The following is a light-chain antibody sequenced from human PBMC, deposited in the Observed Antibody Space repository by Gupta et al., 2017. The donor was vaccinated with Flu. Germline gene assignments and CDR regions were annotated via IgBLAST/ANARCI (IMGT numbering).Light chain of an antibody. J-gene: IGKJ1*01. Sequence: ERATLSFRASQSVSGSLALYQQRPGQAPRLLIYDASNRAAGIPARFSGSGSEADFTLTISGLEPEDFALYYCQQRSIWPPWTFGQGTRWKSN. CDR1: QSVSGS. CDR2: DAS. CDR3: QQRSIWPPWT. V-gene: IGKV3-11*01.